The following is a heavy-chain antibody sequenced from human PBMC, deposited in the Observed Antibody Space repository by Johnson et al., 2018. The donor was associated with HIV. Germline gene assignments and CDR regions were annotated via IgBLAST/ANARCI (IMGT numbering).Heavy chain of an antibody. Sequence: VQLVESGGGLVQPGGSQRLYCAASGFTFSSYWMHWVRQAPGKGLVWVSRINSDGSSTSYADSVKGRFTISRDNAKNSLYLQMNSLRAEDTALYYCARKGERGIAVAEDAFDIWGQGTMVTVSS. CDR2: INSDGSST. V-gene: IGHV3-74*02. CDR3: ARKGERGIAVAEDAFDI. CDR1: GFTFSSYW. J-gene: IGHJ3*02. D-gene: IGHD6-19*01.